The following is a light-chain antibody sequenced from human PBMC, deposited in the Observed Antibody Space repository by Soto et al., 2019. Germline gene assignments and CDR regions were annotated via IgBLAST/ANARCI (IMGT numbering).Light chain of an antibody. CDR1: QSVNSYS. Sequence: EIVLTQSPGTLSLSPGERATLSCRASQSVNSYSLAWYQRNPGQPPRLLVWGASNRATDIPYRFSGSGSGTDFTLTITNLEPEDFAVYYCQQYGSSPPTFGQGTRVEVK. CDR3: QQYGSSPPT. J-gene: IGKJ1*01. V-gene: IGKV3-20*01. CDR2: GAS.